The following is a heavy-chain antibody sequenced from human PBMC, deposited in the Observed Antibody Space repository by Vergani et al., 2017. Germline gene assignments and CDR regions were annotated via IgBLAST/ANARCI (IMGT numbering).Heavy chain of an antibody. V-gene: IGHV3-23*04. D-gene: IGHD3-22*01. Sequence: EVQLVESGGGLVKPGGSLRLSCAASGFTFSSYAMSWVRQAPGKGLEWVSAISGSGGSTYYADSVKGRFTISRDNSKNTLYLQMNSLRAEDTAVYYCAKDPLYYYDSSGYYYLYWGQGTLVTVSS. CDR3: AKDPLYYYDSSGYYYLY. J-gene: IGHJ4*02. CDR1: GFTFSSYA. CDR2: ISGSGGST.